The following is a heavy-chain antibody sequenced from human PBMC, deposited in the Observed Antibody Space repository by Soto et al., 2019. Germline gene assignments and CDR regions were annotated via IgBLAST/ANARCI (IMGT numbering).Heavy chain of an antibody. CDR3: ARGAGGDYVWGSYNYYFDY. CDR2: IIPIFGTA. Sequence: ASVKVSCKASGGTFSSYAISWVRQAPGQGLEWMGGIIPIFGTANYAQKFQGRVTITADESTSTAYMELSSLRSEDTAVYYCARGAGGDYVWGSYNYYFDYWGQGTLVTVSS. V-gene: IGHV1-69*13. J-gene: IGHJ4*02. CDR1: GGTFSSYA. D-gene: IGHD3-16*01.